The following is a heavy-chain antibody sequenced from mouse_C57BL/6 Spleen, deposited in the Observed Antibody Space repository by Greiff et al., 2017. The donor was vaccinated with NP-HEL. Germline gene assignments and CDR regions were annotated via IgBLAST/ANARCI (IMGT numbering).Heavy chain of an antibody. D-gene: IGHD2-4*01. CDR3: ARRISAPRYFDV. J-gene: IGHJ1*03. CDR1: GYAFSSYW. CDR2: IYPGDGDT. Sequence: QVQLQQSGAELVKPGASVKISCKASGYAFSSYWMNWVKQRPGKGLEWIGQIYPGDGDTNYNGKFKGKATLTEDKSSSTAYMQLSSLTSEDSAVYFCARRISAPRYFDVWGTGTTVTVSS. V-gene: IGHV1-80*01.